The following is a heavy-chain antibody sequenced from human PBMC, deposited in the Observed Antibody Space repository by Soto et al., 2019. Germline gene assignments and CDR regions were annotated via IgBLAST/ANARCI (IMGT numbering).Heavy chain of an antibody. Sequence: PGESLKISCKGSGYTFTSYWIGWVRQMPGKGLEWMGVIFPGDSDTRYSPSFQGQVTISADKSISTAYLQWSSLKASDTAMYYCARHGSLSSGYYSWAFDIWGQGTRVTVSS. J-gene: IGHJ3*02. V-gene: IGHV5-51*01. D-gene: IGHD3-22*01. CDR2: IFPGDSDT. CDR3: ARHGSLSSGYYSWAFDI. CDR1: GYTFTSYW.